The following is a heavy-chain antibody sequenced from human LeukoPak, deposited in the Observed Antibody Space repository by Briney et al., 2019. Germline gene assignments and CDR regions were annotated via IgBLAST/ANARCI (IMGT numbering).Heavy chain of an antibody. CDR3: ARDSLILQQSGYYYYYMDV. J-gene: IGHJ6*03. Sequence: PTETLSLTCSVSGGSISSFNWAWIRQPAGKGLEWIGRMHTSGGTTYNPSLQSRVTMSVDTSKNQFSLRLTSVTAAHTAAYYCARDSLILQQSGYYYYYMDVWGKGTTVTVSS. CDR1: GGSISSFN. D-gene: IGHD3-10*01. CDR2: MHTSGGT. V-gene: IGHV4-4*07.